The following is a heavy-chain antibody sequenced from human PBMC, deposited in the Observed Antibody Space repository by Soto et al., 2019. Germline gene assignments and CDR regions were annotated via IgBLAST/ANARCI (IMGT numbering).Heavy chain of an antibody. CDR3: ASNALNFLTSRDF. Sequence: QVQLQQTGPGLVKPSETLSLTCVVSGDSVSSSSGAWIWIRQSPSRGLEWLGRTYYRSQFYHDYAISVRGRISINPDTTRNQFSLQLNSVTPEDTAVYYCASNALNFLTSRDFWDQGILVTVSS. D-gene: IGHD1-20*01. V-gene: IGHV6-1*01. CDR2: TYYRSQFYH. CDR1: GDSVSSSSGA. J-gene: IGHJ4*02.